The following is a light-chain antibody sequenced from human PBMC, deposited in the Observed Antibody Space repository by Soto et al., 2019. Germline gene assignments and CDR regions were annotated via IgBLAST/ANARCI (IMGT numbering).Light chain of an antibody. Sequence: QSALTQPPSASGSPGQSVTISCTGTSSDVDRYNYVSWYQQHPGKAPKLMISEVNKRASGVPDRFSGSKSGNTASLTVSGLQAEDEADYYCSSYAGTPFVFGTGTKLTVL. V-gene: IGLV2-8*01. CDR1: SSDVDRYNY. CDR2: EVN. J-gene: IGLJ1*01. CDR3: SSYAGTPFV.